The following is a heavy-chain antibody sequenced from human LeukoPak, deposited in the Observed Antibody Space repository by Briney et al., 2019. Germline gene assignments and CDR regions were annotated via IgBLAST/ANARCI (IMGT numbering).Heavy chain of an antibody. CDR1: GGSISSYY. D-gene: IGHD5-12*01. Sequence: SETLSLTCTVSGGSISSYYWSWIRQPAGKGLEWIGRIYTSGSTDYNPSLKSRVTMSLDTSKNQFSLKLSSVTAADAAVYYCARDLGYDGFDWAPWGQGTLVTVSS. CDR2: IYTSGST. V-gene: IGHV4-4*07. CDR3: ARDLGYDGFDWAP. J-gene: IGHJ5*02.